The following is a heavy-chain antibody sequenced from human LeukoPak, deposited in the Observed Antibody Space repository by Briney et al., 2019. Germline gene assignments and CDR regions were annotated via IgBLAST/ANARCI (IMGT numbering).Heavy chain of an antibody. Sequence: GRSLRLSCAASGFTFSSYGMHWVRQAPGKGLEWVAVISYDGSNKYYADSVKGRFSISRDNSKNTLYLQMNSLRAEDTAVYYCAKDDVYGSGSYYGYWGQGTLVTVSS. D-gene: IGHD3-10*01. CDR3: AKDDVYGSGSYYGY. V-gene: IGHV3-30*18. CDR1: GFTFSSYG. CDR2: ISYDGSNK. J-gene: IGHJ4*02.